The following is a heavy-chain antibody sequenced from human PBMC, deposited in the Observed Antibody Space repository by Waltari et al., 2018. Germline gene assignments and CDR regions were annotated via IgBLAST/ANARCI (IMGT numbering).Heavy chain of an antibody. CDR3: AKDKLKRSSSWGVDY. D-gene: IGHD6-6*01. CDR1: GFTFSNYG. CDR2: IGNDGSNE. Sequence: QVQLVESGGGVVQPGGSLRLSCAASGFTFSNYGMHWVRQAPGKGVGWVAFIGNDGSNEDYVDSVKGRFTISRDNSKNTLYLHINGLRAEDTAVYYCAKDKLKRSSSWGVDYWGQGTQVTVSS. J-gene: IGHJ4*02. V-gene: IGHV3-30*02.